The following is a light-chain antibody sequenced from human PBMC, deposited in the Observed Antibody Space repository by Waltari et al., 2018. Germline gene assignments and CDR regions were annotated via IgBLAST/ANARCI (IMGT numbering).Light chain of an antibody. V-gene: IGKV1-5*03. CDR1: ERINSW. CDR2: KES. Sequence: DIQMTQSASTLSASVGDRVTITCRASERINSWLAWHQQKPGKAPERLSFKESTLESGVPSRFSGSGSGKEFTLTISSLQPDDFATYYCQQYYRPPWTFGQGTKVDIK. CDR3: QQYYRPPWT. J-gene: IGKJ1*01.